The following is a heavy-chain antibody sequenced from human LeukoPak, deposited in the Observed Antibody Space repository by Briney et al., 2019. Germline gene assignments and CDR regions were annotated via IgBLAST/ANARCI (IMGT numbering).Heavy chain of an antibody. CDR2: ISAYNGNT. D-gene: IGHD1-26*01. J-gene: IGHJ4*02. CDR3: AREGSSGSYWGLFDY. CDR1: GYTFTSYG. Sequence: ASVKISCKASGYTFTSYGVSWVREAPGQGLEWMGWISAYNGNTNYAQKLQGRVTMTTDTSTSTAYMELRSLRSDDTAVYYCAREGSSGSYWGLFDYWGQGTLSPSPQ. V-gene: IGHV1-18*01.